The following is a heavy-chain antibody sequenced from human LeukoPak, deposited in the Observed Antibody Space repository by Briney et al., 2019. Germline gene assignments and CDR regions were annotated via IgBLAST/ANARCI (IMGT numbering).Heavy chain of an antibody. J-gene: IGHJ5*02. CDR3: ARYLYQDIVVVPAAKNWFDP. CDR1: GGSFSGYY. D-gene: IGHD2-2*01. Sequence: PSETLSLTCAVYGGSFSGYYWSWIRQPPGKGLEWIGEINHSGSTNYNPSLKSRVTISVDTSKSQFSLKLSSVTAADTAVYYCARYLYQDIVVVPAAKNWFDPWGQGTLVTVSS. V-gene: IGHV4-34*01. CDR2: INHSGST.